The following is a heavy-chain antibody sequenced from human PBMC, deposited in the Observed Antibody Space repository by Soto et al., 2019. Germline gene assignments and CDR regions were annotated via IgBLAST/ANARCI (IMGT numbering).Heavy chain of an antibody. CDR3: ATGEVVPSFPNWLDT. CDR2: FIPSFPAP. D-gene: IGHD2-21*01. V-gene: IGHV1-69*12. CDR1: GVTIKTYT. J-gene: IGHJ5*02. Sequence: VQFVQSGAELKKPGSSVRVSCRASGVTIKTYTLSWVRQAPGQGLEWMGAFIPSFPAPNFAQRFKGRLTLTADESTNTGFMELSGLRPEDTALYFCATGEVVPSFPNWLDTWGQGTQVIVSS.